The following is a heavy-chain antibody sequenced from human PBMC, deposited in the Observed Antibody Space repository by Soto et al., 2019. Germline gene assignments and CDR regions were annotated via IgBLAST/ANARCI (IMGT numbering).Heavy chain of an antibody. Sequence: QVQPVQSGAEVKKPGSSVKVSCKASGGTFSSYAISWVRQAPGQGLEWMGGIIPIFGTANYAQKFQGRVTITADESTSTAYMELSSLRSEDTAVYYCARGPGYSYGYNRYGMDVWGQGTTVTVSS. CDR3: ARGPGYSYGYNRYGMDV. D-gene: IGHD5-18*01. CDR1: GGTFSSYA. J-gene: IGHJ6*02. V-gene: IGHV1-69*01. CDR2: IIPIFGTA.